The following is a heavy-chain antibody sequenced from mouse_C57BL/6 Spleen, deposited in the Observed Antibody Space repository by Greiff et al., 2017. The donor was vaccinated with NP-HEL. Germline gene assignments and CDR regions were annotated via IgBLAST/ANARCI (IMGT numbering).Heavy chain of an antibody. Sequence: QVTLKESGPGILQSSQTLSLTCSFSGFSLSTSGMGVSWIRQPSGKGLDWLAHIYWGDDKRYNPSLKSRLTISKDTSRSQVFLKITSVDTADTATYYCARSLHYSNYDYYAMDYWGQGTSVTVSS. CDR1: GFSLSTSGMG. CDR2: IYWGDDK. CDR3: ARSLHYSNYDYYAMDY. V-gene: IGHV8-12*01. J-gene: IGHJ4*01. D-gene: IGHD2-5*01.